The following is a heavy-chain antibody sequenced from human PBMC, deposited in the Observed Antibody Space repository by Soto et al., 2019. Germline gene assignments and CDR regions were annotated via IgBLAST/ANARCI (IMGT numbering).Heavy chain of an antibody. J-gene: IGHJ6*02. CDR1: GYSFTSYW. CDR2: IYPGDSDT. CDR3: ARDLTVAGTETTKPKIRYYYGMDV. Sequence: PGESLKISCKGSGYSFTSYWIGWVRKMPGKGLERMGIIYPGDSDTRYSPSFQGQVTISADKSISTAYLQWSSLKASDTAMYYCARDLTVAGTETTKPKIRYYYGMDVWGQGTTVTVSS. V-gene: IGHV5-51*01. D-gene: IGHD6-19*01.